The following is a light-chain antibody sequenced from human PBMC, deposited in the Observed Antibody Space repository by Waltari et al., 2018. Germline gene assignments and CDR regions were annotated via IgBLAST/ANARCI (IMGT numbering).Light chain of an antibody. CDR2: RNN. V-gene: IGLV1-47*01. J-gene: IGLJ2*01. CDR3: AAWDDSLSGYVV. Sequence: QSVLTQPPSASGTPGQRVTISCSGSRSNIGSNSVYWYQQLPGTAPKLLIYRNNQRPSGVPDRFSGSKSGTSASLAISGLRSEDEADYYCAAWDDSLSGYVVFGGGTKLTVL. CDR1: RSNIGSNS.